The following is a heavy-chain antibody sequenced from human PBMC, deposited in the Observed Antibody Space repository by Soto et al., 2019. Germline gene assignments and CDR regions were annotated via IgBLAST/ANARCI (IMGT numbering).Heavy chain of an antibody. V-gene: IGHV1-69*01. CDR2: IIPIFGTA. CDR1: GGTFSSYA. D-gene: IGHD6-13*01. CDR3: ARGRSRAAAGSFVYFDY. J-gene: IGHJ4*02. Sequence: QVPLVQSGAEVKKPGSSVKVSCKASGGTFSSYAISWVRQAPGQGLEWMGGIIPIFGTANYAQKFQGRVTITADESTSTAYMELSSLRSEDTAVYYCARGRSRAAAGSFVYFDYWGQGTLVTVSS.